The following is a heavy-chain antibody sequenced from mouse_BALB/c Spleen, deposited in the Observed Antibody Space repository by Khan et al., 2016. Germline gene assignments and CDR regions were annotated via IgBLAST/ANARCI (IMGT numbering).Heavy chain of an antibody. Sequence: EVQLVESGPGLMKPSQSLSLTCTVTGYSITSDYAWNWIRQFPGNKLEWMGYIIYSGSTTYTPSLKSRISTTRDTSKNQFFLQLNSVTIEDTATYYCASDGPNYAMDYWGQGTSVTVSS. V-gene: IGHV3-2*02. CDR2: IIYSGST. CDR1: GYSITSDYA. D-gene: IGHD2-3*01. CDR3: ASDGPNYAMDY. J-gene: IGHJ4*01.